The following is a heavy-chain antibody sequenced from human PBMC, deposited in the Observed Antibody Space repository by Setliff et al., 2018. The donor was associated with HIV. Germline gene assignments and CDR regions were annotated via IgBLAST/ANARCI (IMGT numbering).Heavy chain of an antibody. CDR1: GYTFKTYG. CDR2: INVGKGNT. V-gene: IGHV1-3*01. D-gene: IGHD1-26*01. Sequence: ASVKVSCKASGYTFKTYGMHWVRQDPGQSLEWMAWINVGKGNTKYSQNFQGRLTVTGDTSASTVDMELSSLTHEDTAVYYCARDFSGTYYGDIDYWGQGTLVTVSS. J-gene: IGHJ4*02. CDR3: ARDFSGTYYGDIDY.